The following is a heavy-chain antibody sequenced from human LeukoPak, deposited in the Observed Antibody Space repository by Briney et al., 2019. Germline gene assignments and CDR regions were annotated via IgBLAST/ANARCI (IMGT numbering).Heavy chain of an antibody. CDR3: ARGRASGSYSTFDY. V-gene: IGHV1-69*13. Sequence: SVKVSCKASGGTFSSYAISWVRQAPGQGLEWMGGIIPIFGTANYAQKFQGRVTITADESTSTAYMELSSLRSEDTAVYYCARGRASGSYSTFDYWGQGTLVTVSS. D-gene: IGHD1-26*01. J-gene: IGHJ4*02. CDR1: GGTFSSYA. CDR2: IIPIFGTA.